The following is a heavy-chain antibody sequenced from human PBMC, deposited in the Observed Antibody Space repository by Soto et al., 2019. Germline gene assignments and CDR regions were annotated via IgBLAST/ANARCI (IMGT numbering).Heavy chain of an antibody. CDR3: ARDLWGYCGTDCYPLDV. Sequence: SETLSLTCTVSGDSISSGGYYWSWIRQHPGKGLEWIGYIYYSGSTYYNPSLKCRVTISVDTSKNQFSLKLNSVTAADTAVYYCARDLWGYCGTDCYPLDVWGQGTTVTVSS. CDR1: GDSISSGGYY. CDR2: IYYSGST. J-gene: IGHJ6*02. D-gene: IGHD2-21*02. V-gene: IGHV4-31*03.